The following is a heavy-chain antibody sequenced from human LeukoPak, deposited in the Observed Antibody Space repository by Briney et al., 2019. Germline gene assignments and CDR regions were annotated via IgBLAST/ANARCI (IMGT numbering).Heavy chain of an antibody. V-gene: IGHV3-23*01. Sequence: GGSLRLSCAASGFTFSNYAMSWVRQAPGKGLEWVSSISGRGGSTYYAGSVKGRFTISRDNSKNTLSLQMDSLRSEDTAVYYCARDSYRHNGAFDIWGQGTMVTVSS. CDR2: ISGRGGST. CDR1: GFTFSNYA. J-gene: IGHJ3*02. CDR3: ARDSYRHNGAFDI. D-gene: IGHD2-8*01.